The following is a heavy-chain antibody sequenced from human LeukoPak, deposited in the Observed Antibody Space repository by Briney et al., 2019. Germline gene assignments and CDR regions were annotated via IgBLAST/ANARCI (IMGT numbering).Heavy chain of an antibody. CDR1: GGSISSGGYY. J-gene: IGHJ6*03. D-gene: IGHD4-23*01. Sequence: SETLSLTCTVSGGSISSGGYYWSWIRQPPGKGLEWIGYIYHSGSTYYNPSLKSRVTISIDTSKNQFSLKLSSVTSADTAVYFCATRPTPPYYYYYMDVWGKGTTVTVSS. CDR3: ATRPTPPYYYYYMDV. V-gene: IGHV4-30-2*01. CDR2: IYHSGST.